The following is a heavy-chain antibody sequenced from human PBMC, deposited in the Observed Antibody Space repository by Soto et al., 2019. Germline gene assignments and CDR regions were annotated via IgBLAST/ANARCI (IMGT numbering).Heavy chain of an antibody. D-gene: IGHD2-8*01. CDR2: IYTSGST. V-gene: IGHV4-4*07. CDR1: GGSISSYY. Sequence: SETLSLTCTVSGGSISSYYWSWIRQPAGKGLEWIGRIYTSGSTNYNPSLKSRVTMSVDTSKNQFSLKLSSVTAADTAVYYCAREVCIERTNGAYYYGMDVWGQGTTVTVSS. J-gene: IGHJ6*02. CDR3: AREVCIERTNGAYYYGMDV.